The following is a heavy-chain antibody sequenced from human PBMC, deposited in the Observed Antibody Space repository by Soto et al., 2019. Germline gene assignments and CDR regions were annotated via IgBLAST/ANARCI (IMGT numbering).Heavy chain of an antibody. CDR3: GSVGYCSSTNCLFYYYHYGMDV. D-gene: IGHD2-2*03. J-gene: IGHJ6*02. CDR1: GGTFSSYA. CDR2: IIPIFGTA. Sequence: SVKVSCKASGGTFSSYAISWVRQAPGQGLEWMGGIIPIFGTANYAQKFQGRVTITADESTSTAYMELSSLRSEDTAVYYCGSVGYCSSTNCLFYYYHYGMDVWGQGTTVTVSS. V-gene: IGHV1-69*13.